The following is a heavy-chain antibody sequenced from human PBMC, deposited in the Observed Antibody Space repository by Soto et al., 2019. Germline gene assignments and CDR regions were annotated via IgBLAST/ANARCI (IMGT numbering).Heavy chain of an antibody. D-gene: IGHD3-10*02. CDR3: TIVRVADSALDH. J-gene: IGHJ4*02. Sequence: GGSLRLSCVGSGFIFSNNCMHWVRQTPGKGLEWVAFMSYDGSDTFYADSVKGRFTISRDNSKNTLFLHMSNLRAEDTAMYYCTIVRVADSALDHWGQGTLVTVSS. CDR1: GFIFSNNC. V-gene: IGHV3-30*02. CDR2: MSYDGSDT.